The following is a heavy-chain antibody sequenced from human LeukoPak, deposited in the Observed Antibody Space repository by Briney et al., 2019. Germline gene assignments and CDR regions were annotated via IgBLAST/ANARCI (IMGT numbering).Heavy chain of an antibody. CDR1: GFTFSGYS. Sequence: SGGSLRLSCAASGFTFSGYSMNWVRQAPGKGLEWVSSVSTTGYYIYYADSVKGRFSISRDNAQNSLYLQMNSLRAEDTAVYYCARGGDCGTTSCYYFDFWGQGTRVTVSS. CDR2: VSTTGYYI. V-gene: IGHV3-21*01. J-gene: IGHJ4*02. D-gene: IGHD2-2*01. CDR3: ARGGDCGTTSCYYFDF.